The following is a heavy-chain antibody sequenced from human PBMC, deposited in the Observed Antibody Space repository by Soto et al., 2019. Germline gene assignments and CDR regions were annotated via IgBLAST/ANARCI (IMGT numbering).Heavy chain of an antibody. Sequence: SETLSLTCTVSGGSISSYYWSWIRQPPGKGLEWIGYIYYSGSTNYNPSLKSRVTISVDTSKNQFSLKLSSVTAADTAVYYCARGGGYDAAGNSPPSLYDYWGQGTLVTVSS. CDR1: GGSISSYY. CDR3: ARGGGYDAAGNSPPSLYDY. V-gene: IGHV4-59*01. J-gene: IGHJ4*02. D-gene: IGHD5-12*01. CDR2: IYYSGST.